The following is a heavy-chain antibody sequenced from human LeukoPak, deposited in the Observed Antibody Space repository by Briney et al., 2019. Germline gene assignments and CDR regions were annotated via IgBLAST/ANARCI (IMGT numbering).Heavy chain of an antibody. J-gene: IGHJ4*02. D-gene: IGHD3-22*01. CDR3: AKGGTYDGSGYGDY. Sequence: GGSLRLSCAASGFTFDDYTMHWVRQAPGKGLEWVSLITWDGVGTYYADSVKGRFTISRDNSKNSLYLQMNSLRTEDTALYYCAKGGTYDGSGYGDYWGQGTLVTVSS. V-gene: IGHV3-43*01. CDR1: GFTFDDYT. CDR2: ITWDGVGT.